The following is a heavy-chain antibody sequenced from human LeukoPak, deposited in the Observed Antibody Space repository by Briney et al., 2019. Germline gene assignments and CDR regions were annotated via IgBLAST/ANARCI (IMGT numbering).Heavy chain of an antibody. V-gene: IGHV4-39*07. CDR1: GGSISSSNYY. J-gene: IGHJ4*02. CDR2: IYYSGST. CDR3: ARDRGSITMIVDTS. Sequence: SSETLSLTCTVSGGSISSSNYYWGWIRQPPDKGLEWIGSIYYSGSTYYNPSLKSRVTISVDTSENQFSLKLSSVTAADTAVYFCARDRGSITMIVDTSWGQGTLVTVSS. D-gene: IGHD3-22*01.